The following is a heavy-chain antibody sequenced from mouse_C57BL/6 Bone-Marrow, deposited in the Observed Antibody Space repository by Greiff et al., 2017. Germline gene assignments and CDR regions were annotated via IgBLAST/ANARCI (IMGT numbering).Heavy chain of an antibody. V-gene: IGHV14-4*01. CDR2: IDPENGDT. CDR3: TSCDYDGAWFAY. D-gene: IGHD2-4*01. CDR1: GFNIKDDY. J-gene: IGHJ3*01. Sequence: VQLQQSGAELVRPGASVKLSCTASGFNIKDDYMHWVKQRPEQGLEWIGWIDPENGDTEYASKFQGKATITADTSSNTAYLQLSSLTSEDTAVYYCTSCDYDGAWFAYWGQGTLVTVSA.